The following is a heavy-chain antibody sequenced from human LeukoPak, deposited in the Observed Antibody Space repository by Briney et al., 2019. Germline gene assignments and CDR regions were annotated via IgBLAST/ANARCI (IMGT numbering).Heavy chain of an antibody. D-gene: IGHD3-10*01. CDR2: INPNSGGT. Sequence: ASVKVSCKASGYTFTGYYMHWVRQAPGQGLEWMGWINPNSGGTNYAQKFQGRVTMTRDTSISTAYMELSRLRSDDTAVYYCARGQAGYCGSGTSYDLDYWGQGTLVTVSS. CDR1: GYTFTGYY. J-gene: IGHJ4*02. CDR3: ARGQAGYCGSGTSYDLDY. V-gene: IGHV1-2*02.